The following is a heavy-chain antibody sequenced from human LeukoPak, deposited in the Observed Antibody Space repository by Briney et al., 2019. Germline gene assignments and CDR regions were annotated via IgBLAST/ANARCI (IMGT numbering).Heavy chain of an antibody. Sequence: GGSLRLSCAASGFTFSSYSMNWVRQAPGQGLEWVSSISSSSGYIWHVDSVKGRFTISRDNAKNSLYLQMNSLRAEDTAVYYCARGHPYDMYSTLVLDLYYMDVWGKGTTVTVSS. CDR3: ARGHPYDMYSTLVLDLYYMDV. D-gene: IGHD3-9*01. CDR2: ISSSSGYI. J-gene: IGHJ6*03. CDR1: GFTFSSYS. V-gene: IGHV3-21*01.